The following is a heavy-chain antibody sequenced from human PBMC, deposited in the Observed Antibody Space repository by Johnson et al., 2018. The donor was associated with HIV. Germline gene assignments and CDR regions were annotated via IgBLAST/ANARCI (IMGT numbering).Heavy chain of an antibody. CDR2: ISADGHST. D-gene: IGHD5-24*01. V-gene: IGHV3-30-3*01. J-gene: IGHJ3*02. CDR1: QFTFSTYD. CDR3: ARRRRDGDAFDI. Sequence: QVQLVESGGGVVQPGRSLRLSCAASQFTFSTYDMHWVRQAPGKGLEWVSGISADGHSTYYADSVKGRFTISRDNSKNTLYLQMNSLRPEDAAVYYCARRRRDGDAFDIWGQETMVTVSS.